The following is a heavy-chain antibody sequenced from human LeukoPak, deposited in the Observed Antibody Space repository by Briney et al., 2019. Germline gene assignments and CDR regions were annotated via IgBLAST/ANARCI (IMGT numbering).Heavy chain of an antibody. D-gene: IGHD3-9*01. CDR3: ARDGHYDILSGLFDY. V-gene: IGHV3-11*01. CDR2: FSSSGSTI. Sequence: GGSLRLSCAAPGFTFSYYYMSWIRQAPGRGLERVSSFSSSGSTISYADSVKGRFTITRDNAKNSLYLQMNSLRAEDTAVYYCARDGHYDILSGLFDYWGQGTLVTVSS. J-gene: IGHJ4*02. CDR1: GFTFSYYY.